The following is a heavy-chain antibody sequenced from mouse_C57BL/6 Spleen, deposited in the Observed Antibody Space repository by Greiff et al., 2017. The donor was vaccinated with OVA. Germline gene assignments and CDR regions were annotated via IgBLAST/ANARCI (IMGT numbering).Heavy chain of an antibody. V-gene: IGHV6-6*01. CDR1: GFTFSDAW. CDR2: IRNKANNHAT. D-gene: IGHD1-1*01. CDR3: TFITTVGYAMDY. Sequence: EVRLVESGGGLVQPGGSMKLSCAASGFTFSDAWMDWVRQSPEKGLEWVAEIRNKANNHATYYAESVKGRFTISRDDSKSSVYLQMNSLRAEDTGIYYCTFITTVGYAMDYWGQGTSVTVSS. J-gene: IGHJ4*01.